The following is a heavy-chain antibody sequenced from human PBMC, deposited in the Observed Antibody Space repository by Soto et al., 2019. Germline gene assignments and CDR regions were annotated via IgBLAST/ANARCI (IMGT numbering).Heavy chain of an antibody. CDR1: GGSISRGNW. CDR3: AKTNVPFAPADY. J-gene: IGHJ4*02. Sequence: SEALSLTCTVSGGSISRGNWWTWGRQPPEKGLEWIGEIRHSGSTNYNPSLKSRVTISLDKSKDQISLKLNSVSAADTAVYFCAKTNVPFAPADYWGQGTLVTVSS. V-gene: IGHV4-4*02. D-gene: IGHD2-8*01. CDR2: IRHSGST.